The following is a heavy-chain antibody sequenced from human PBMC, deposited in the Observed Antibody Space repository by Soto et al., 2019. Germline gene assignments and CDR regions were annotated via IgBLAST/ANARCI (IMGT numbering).Heavy chain of an antibody. J-gene: IGHJ3*02. V-gene: IGHV3-11*06. CDR2: ISSSSSYT. CDR1: GFTFSDYY. CDR3: ARVLAAAGTVAFDI. D-gene: IGHD6-13*01. Sequence: PGGSLRLSCAASGFTFSDYYMSWIRQAPGKGLEWVSYISSSSSYTNYADSVKGRFTISRDNAKNSLYLQMNSLRAEDTAVYYCARVLAAAGTVAFDIWGQGTMVTVSS.